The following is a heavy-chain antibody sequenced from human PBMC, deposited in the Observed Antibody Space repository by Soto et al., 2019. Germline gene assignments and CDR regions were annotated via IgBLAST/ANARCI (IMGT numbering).Heavy chain of an antibody. CDR1: GFTFTTYA. CDR2: ISGSGGST. Sequence: PGGSLRLSCAASGFTFTTYAMTWVRQAPGKGLEWVSAISGSGGSTYYADSVKGRFTISRDNSKNTLYLQMNGLRAEDTAVYYCAKVDNWFDPWGQGTLVTVSS. V-gene: IGHV3-23*01. J-gene: IGHJ5*02. CDR3: AKVDNWFDP.